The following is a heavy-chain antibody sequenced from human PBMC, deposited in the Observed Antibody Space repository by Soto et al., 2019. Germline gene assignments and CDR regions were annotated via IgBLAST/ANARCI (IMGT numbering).Heavy chain of an antibody. D-gene: IGHD3-3*01. Sequence: GGSLRLSCTASGFTFGDYAMSWVRQAPGKGLEWVGSIRSKAYGGTTEYAASVKGRFTISRDDSKSIAYLQMNSLKTEDTAVYYCTRDQGFLEWLLYPESYYCYGMDVWGQGTTVTVSS. CDR2: IRSKAYGGTT. J-gene: IGHJ6*02. CDR3: TRDQGFLEWLLYPESYYCYGMDV. V-gene: IGHV3-49*04. CDR1: GFTFGDYA.